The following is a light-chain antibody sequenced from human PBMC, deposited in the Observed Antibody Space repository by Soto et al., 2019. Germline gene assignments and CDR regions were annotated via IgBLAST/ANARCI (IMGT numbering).Light chain of an antibody. J-gene: IGLJ2*01. CDR3: AAWDDRLKGVV. CDR2: SNH. Sequence: QSVLTQPPSASGTPGQRVTISCSGSSSNIGGNTVSWYQQLPGAAPKLLIYSNHQRPSGVPDRFSGSKSGTSASLAISGLQSEDEADYYCAAWDDRLKGVVFGGGTKLTVL. V-gene: IGLV1-44*01. CDR1: SSNIGGNT.